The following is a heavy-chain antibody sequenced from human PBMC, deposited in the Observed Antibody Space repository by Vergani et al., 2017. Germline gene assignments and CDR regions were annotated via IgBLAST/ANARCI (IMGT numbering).Heavy chain of an antibody. D-gene: IGHD6-13*01. CDR2: IYWNDDV. J-gene: IGHJ4*02. CDR1: GFSLTTPGVG. CDR3: AREGGKAAGYFDL. V-gene: IGHV2-5*01. Sequence: QITLKESSPTLVKPTQTLTLTCTLSGFSLTTPGVGVAWIRQPPGKALEWLAIIYWNDDVRYRPSLNNRLTITKDTAKNQVVLTMTKMDPVDIGTYYCAREGGKAAGYFDLWGPGSLVTVSS.